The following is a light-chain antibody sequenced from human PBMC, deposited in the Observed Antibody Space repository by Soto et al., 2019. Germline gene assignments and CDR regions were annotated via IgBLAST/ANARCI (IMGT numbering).Light chain of an antibody. CDR2: KAS. Sequence: DIQMTQSPSTLSASVGDRVTITCRASQSISSWLAWYQQKPGKAPKLLIYKASSLESGVPSRFSGSGPGTGYTLTVSALQPDDFPTYYCQHFNSFPFTFGPRTQGDI. V-gene: IGKV1-5*03. CDR1: QSISSW. CDR3: QHFNSFPFT. J-gene: IGKJ3*01.